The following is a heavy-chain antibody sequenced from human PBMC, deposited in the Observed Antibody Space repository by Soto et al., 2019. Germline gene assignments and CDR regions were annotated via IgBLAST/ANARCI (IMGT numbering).Heavy chain of an antibody. Sequence: VKVSCKASGYTFTSYDINWVRQATGQGLEWMGWMNPNSGNTGYAQKFQGRVTMTRNTSISTAYMELSSLRSEDTAVYYCASPIAAAGTNYYYGMDVWGQGTTVTVSS. D-gene: IGHD6-13*01. CDR3: ASPIAAAGTNYYYGMDV. J-gene: IGHJ6*02. CDR2: MNPNSGNT. CDR1: GYTFTSYD. V-gene: IGHV1-8*01.